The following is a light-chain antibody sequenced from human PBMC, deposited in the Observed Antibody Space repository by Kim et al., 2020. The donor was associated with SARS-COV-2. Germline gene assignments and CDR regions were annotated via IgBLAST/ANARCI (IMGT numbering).Light chain of an antibody. CDR2: YDS. V-gene: IGLV3-21*04. CDR3: QVWDSSSDHRV. J-gene: IGLJ3*02. Sequence: SYELTQPPSVSVAPGKTARITCGGNNTGSKSVHWYQQKPGQAPVLVIYYDSDRPSGIPERFSGSNSGNTATLTISRVEAGDEADYYCQVWDSSSDHRVFGGGTQLIVL. CDR1: NTGSKS.